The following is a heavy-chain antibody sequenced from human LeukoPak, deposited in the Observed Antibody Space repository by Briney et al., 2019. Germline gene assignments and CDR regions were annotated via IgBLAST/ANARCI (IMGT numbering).Heavy chain of an antibody. D-gene: IGHD2-2*01. Sequence: VRSLRLSSAPSRFTLSSNYIGSGRQAPRKGLWRGSVIYSGCSTYYADSVKGRFNISRDNSKNTLYLQMTSLRAEDTAVYYCARDFCSSTSCHNWGQGILVTVAS. V-gene: IGHV3-66*01. CDR2: IYSGCST. J-gene: IGHJ4*02. CDR1: RFTLSSNY. CDR3: ARDFCSSTSCHN.